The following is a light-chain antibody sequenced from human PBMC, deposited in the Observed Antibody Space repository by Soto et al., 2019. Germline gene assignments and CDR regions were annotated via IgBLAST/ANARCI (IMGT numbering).Light chain of an antibody. Sequence: EIVLTQSPGTLSLSPGERATLSRRASQSVSSSYLAWYQQKPGQAPRLLIYGASSSATGIPDRFSGSGSGTDFTLTISRLESEVFAVYYCQQYGSSPWTFGQGTKVDIK. J-gene: IGKJ1*01. CDR3: QQYGSSPWT. V-gene: IGKV3-20*01. CDR2: GAS. CDR1: QSVSSSY.